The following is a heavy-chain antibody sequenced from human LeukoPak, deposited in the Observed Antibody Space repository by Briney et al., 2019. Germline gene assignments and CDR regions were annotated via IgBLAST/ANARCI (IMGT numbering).Heavy chain of an antibody. CDR2: IYTSGST. CDR1: GGSISSYY. CDR3: ARHDWWEPYWYFDL. Sequence: SETLSLTCTVSGGSISSYYWSWIRQPPGKGLEWIGYIYTSGSTNYNPSLKSRVTISVDTSKNQFSLKLSSVTAADTAVYYCARHDWWEPYWYFDLWGRGTLVTVSS. D-gene: IGHD1-26*01. J-gene: IGHJ2*01. V-gene: IGHV4-4*09.